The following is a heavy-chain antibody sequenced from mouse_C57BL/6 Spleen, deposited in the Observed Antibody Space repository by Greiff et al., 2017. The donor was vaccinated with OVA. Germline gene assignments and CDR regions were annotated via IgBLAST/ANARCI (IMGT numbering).Heavy chain of an antibody. V-gene: IGHV1-52*01. Sequence: VQLQQPGAELVRPGSSVKLSCKASGYTFTSYWMHWVKQRPIQGLEWIGNIDPSDSETHYNQKFKDKATLTVDKSSSTAYMQLSSLTSEDSAVYYCARSTGYDYYFDYWGQGTTLTVSS. D-gene: IGHD2-4*01. CDR3: ARSTGYDYYFDY. CDR1: GYTFTSYW. CDR2: IDPSDSET. J-gene: IGHJ2*01.